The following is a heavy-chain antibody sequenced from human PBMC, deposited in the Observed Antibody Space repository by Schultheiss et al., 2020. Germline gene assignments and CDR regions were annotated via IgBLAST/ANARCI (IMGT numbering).Heavy chain of an antibody. D-gene: IGHD3-10*01. CDR3: ARTPMAGYYYYYGMDV. J-gene: IGHJ6*02. V-gene: IGHV4-61*02. CDR1: GDSISRGSFY. Sequence: SETLSLTCTVTGDSISRGSFYWSWIRQPAGKGLEWIGRIYTSGSTNYNPSLKSRVTISVDTSKNQFSLKLSSVTAADTAVYYCARTPMAGYYYYYGMDVWGQGTTVTVSS. CDR2: IYTSGST.